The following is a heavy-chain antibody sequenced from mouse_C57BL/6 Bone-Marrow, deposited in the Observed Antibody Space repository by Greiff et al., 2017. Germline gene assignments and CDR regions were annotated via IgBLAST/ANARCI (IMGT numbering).Heavy chain of an antibody. CDR1: GFTFSSYA. V-gene: IGHV5-4*01. CDR3: AREGGYGSSYWYFDV. CDR2: ISDGGSYT. D-gene: IGHD1-1*01. J-gene: IGHJ1*03. Sequence: EVKVEESGGGLVKPGGSLKLSCAASGFTFSSYAMSWVRQTPEKRLEWVATISDGGSYTYYPDNVKGRFTISRDNAKNNLYLQMSHLKSEDTAMYYCAREGGYGSSYWYFDVWGTGTTVTVSS.